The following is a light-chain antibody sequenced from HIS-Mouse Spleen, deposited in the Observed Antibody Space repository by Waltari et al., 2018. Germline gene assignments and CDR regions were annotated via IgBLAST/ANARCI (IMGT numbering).Light chain of an antibody. CDR1: QSISSW. Sequence: DIQMTQSPSTLSASVGDRVTITCRASQSISSWLAWYQQKPGKAPKLLIYKASSLESGVPSRFSGSGSGTEFTLTISRLEPEDFAVYYCQQYGSSPQWTFGQGTKVEIK. CDR3: QQYGSSPQWT. V-gene: IGKV1-5*03. CDR2: KAS. J-gene: IGKJ1*01.